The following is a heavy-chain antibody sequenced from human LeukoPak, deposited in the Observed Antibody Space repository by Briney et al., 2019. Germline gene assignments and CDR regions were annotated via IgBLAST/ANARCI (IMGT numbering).Heavy chain of an antibody. D-gene: IGHD6-6*01. CDR2: IYPGDSDT. CDR1: GYSFTSYW. V-gene: IGHV5-51*01. CDR3: ARGVAAARPDY. J-gene: IGHJ4*02. Sequence: GESLKISCKGSGYSFTSYWIGWVRHMPGRGLEWIGIIYPGDSDTRYSPSFQGQVTISADKSISTAYLQWSSLKASDNAMYYCARGVAAARPDYWGQGTLVTVSS.